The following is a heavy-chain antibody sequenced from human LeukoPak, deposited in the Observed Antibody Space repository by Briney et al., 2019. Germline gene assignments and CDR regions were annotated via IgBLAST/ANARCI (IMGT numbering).Heavy chain of an antibody. CDR3: ARVYDFWSGYFSY. J-gene: IGHJ4*02. D-gene: IGHD3-3*01. CDR2: ISGSGNII. Sequence: GGSLRLSCIASEFIFSSYEMNWVRQAPGKGLEWVSYISGSGNIIYYADSVKGRFTISRDNAKNSLYLQMNSLRAEDTAVYYCARVYDFWSGYFSYWGQGTLVTVSS. V-gene: IGHV3-48*03. CDR1: EFIFSSYE.